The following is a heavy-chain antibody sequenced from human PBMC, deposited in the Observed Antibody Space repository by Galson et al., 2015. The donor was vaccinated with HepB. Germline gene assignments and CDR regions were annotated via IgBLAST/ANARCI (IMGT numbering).Heavy chain of an antibody. CDR1: GFTFSDYY. CDR2: ISSSSSYT. V-gene: IGHV3-11*06. D-gene: IGHD2-15*01. Sequence: SLRLSCAASGFTFSDYYMSWIRQAPGKGLEWVSYISSSSSYTNYADSVKGRFTISRDNAKNSLYLQMNSLRAEDTAVYYCARTPGYCSGGSCYSYTDYWGQGTLVTVSS. J-gene: IGHJ4*02. CDR3: ARTPGYCSGGSCYSYTDY.